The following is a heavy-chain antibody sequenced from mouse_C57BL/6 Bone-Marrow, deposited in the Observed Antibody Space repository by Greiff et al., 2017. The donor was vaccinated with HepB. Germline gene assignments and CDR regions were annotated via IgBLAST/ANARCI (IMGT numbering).Heavy chain of an antibody. CDR3: ARRVRLGWYFYV. J-gene: IGHJ1*03. CDR2: IRNLAYSI. V-gene: IGHV5-15*04. Sequence: EVMLVESGGGLVQPGGSLKLSCAASGFTFSDYGMAWVRQAPRKGPEWVAFIRNLAYSIYYADTVTGRFTSSRENAKNTLSLEMSSLRSEDTAMYYCARRVRLGWYFYVWGTGTTVTVSS. CDR1: GFTFSDYG.